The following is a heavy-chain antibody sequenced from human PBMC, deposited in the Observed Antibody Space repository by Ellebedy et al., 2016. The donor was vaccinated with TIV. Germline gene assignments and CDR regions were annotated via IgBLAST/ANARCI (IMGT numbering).Heavy chain of an antibody. CDR3: ARDVWGGGWA. Sequence: PGGSLRLSCAASGFTFSSYWMSWFRLAPGKGLEWVANIKQDGSEKYYVDSVKGRFTISRDNAKNSVYLQLSSLGAEDTAVYYCARDVWGGGWAWGQGTPVTVSS. CDR2: IKQDGSEK. D-gene: IGHD6-19*01. V-gene: IGHV3-7*01. CDR1: GFTFSSYW. J-gene: IGHJ5*02.